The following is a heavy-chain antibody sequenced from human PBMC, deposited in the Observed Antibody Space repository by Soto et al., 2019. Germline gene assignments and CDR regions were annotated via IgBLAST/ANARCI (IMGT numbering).Heavy chain of an antibody. J-gene: IGHJ4*02. CDR1: GFSLSEYY. D-gene: IGHD3-16*01. V-gene: IGHV3-11*01. CDR3: ARDRFGLFDY. CDR2: ISSSGTTI. Sequence: QVQLVESGGGSVKPGGSLRLSCVASGFSLSEYYMSWVRQAPGKGPEWISYISSSGTTIHYADSVQGRFTISRDNAKNSLYLEMNSLQAEDTALYYCARDRFGLFDYWGQGNLVTVSS.